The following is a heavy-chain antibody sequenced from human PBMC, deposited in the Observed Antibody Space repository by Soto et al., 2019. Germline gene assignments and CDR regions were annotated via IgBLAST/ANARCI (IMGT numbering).Heavy chain of an antibody. CDR2: ISPYTGNT. D-gene: IGHD1-1*01. J-gene: IGHJ6*02. Sequence: QVPLVQSGDEVKKHGASVKVSCKASGYIFVNYGIAWVRQAPGQGLEWMGWISPYTGNTHSASKVQGRLTMTTDTSTSTAYMDRGSLTSDDTAVSYCVMVDNDVTTTPQAVWGQGTTVTVS. CDR1: GYIFVNYG. V-gene: IGHV1-18*01. CDR3: VMVDNDVTTTPQAV.